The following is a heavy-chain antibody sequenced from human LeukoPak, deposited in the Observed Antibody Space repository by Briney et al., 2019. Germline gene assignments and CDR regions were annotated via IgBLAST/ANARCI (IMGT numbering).Heavy chain of an antibody. J-gene: IGHJ4*02. Sequence: PGGSLRLSCAASGFTFSSYGMHWVRQAPGKGLEWVAVISYDGSNKYYADSVKGRFTISRDNSKNTLYLQMNSLRAEDTAVYYCAKDRYSSGWYFRNYFDYWGQGTLVTVSS. CDR3: AKDRYSSGWYFRNYFDY. V-gene: IGHV3-30*18. D-gene: IGHD6-19*01. CDR2: ISYDGSNK. CDR1: GFTFSSYG.